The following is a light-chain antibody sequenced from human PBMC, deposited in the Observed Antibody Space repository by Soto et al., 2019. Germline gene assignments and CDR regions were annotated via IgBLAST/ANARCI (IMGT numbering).Light chain of an antibody. CDR3: QQYNSYSLLT. J-gene: IGKJ4*01. CDR2: KAS. CDR1: QKINNW. Sequence: DIQMTQSPSTLSASVGDRVTITCRASQKINNWLAWYQQKPGKPPKLLISKASNLESGVPSRFSGSGSETEFTLTISSLQHDDFASYCCQQYNSYSLLTFGGGTRVDIK. V-gene: IGKV1-5*03.